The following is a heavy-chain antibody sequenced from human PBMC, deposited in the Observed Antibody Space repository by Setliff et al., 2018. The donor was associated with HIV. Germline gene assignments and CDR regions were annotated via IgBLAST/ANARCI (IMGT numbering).Heavy chain of an antibody. J-gene: IGHJ4*02. Sequence: GASVKVSCKASGYPFSSYAITWVRQAPGQGLEWMGGIIPILGVSKYAQKFQGRVTITADTSTSTAYMELRNLTSDDTAIYYCARATNSGTPNPPQDYWGQGTLVTVSS. CDR2: IIPILGVS. V-gene: IGHV1-69*10. CDR3: ARATNSGTPNPPQDY. CDR1: GYPFSSYA. D-gene: IGHD1-26*01.